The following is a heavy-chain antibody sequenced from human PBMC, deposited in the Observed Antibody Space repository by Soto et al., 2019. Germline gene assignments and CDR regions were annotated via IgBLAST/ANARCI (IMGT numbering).Heavy chain of an antibody. V-gene: IGHV3-33*01. CDR1: GFTFSSYG. CDR3: ARGISDSPYGMDV. D-gene: IGHD2-15*01. J-gene: IGHJ6*02. Sequence: GGSLRLSCAASGFTFSSYGMHWVRQAPGKGLEWVAVIWYDGSNKYYADSVKGRFTISRDNSKNTLYLQMNSLRAEDTAVYYCARGISDSPYGMDVWGQGTTVTVSS. CDR2: IWYDGSNK.